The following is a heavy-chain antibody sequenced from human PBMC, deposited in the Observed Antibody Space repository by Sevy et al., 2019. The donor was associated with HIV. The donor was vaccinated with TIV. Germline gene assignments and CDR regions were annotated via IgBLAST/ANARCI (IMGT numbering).Heavy chain of an antibody. Sequence: GESLKISCRGSGYRFTNYWIAWVRQMPGKGLEWMGMIYPGDSDTRYSPSFQGQATISADKSINTAYLQLSSLRASDTAMYYCARSIAASYLDYWGLGTLVTVSS. D-gene: IGHD6-13*01. CDR2: IYPGDSDT. CDR3: ARSIAASYLDY. CDR1: GYRFTNYW. V-gene: IGHV5-51*01. J-gene: IGHJ4*02.